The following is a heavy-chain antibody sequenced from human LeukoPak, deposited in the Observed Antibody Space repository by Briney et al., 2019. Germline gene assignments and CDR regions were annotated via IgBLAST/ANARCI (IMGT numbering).Heavy chain of an antibody. Sequence: QAGGSLRLSCVVSGFTFSDHYMAWVRQTPAKGLEWVARSRSKAKSYTTEYAASVKGRFTISRDDSKNPLYLQMNSLKTEDTAVYYCARGFNSFDMWGQGTMVTVSS. CDR3: ARGFNSFDM. CDR2: SRSKAKSYTT. D-gene: IGHD2-21*01. J-gene: IGHJ3*02. V-gene: IGHV3-72*01. CDR1: GFTFSDHY.